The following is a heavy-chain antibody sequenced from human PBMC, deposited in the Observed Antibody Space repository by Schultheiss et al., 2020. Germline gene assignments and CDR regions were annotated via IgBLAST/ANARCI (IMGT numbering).Heavy chain of an antibody. CDR1: GGSFSGYY. J-gene: IGHJ6*02. CDR2: INHSGST. D-gene: IGHD3-10*01. V-gene: IGHV4-34*01. Sequence: SETLSLTCAVYGGSFSGYYWSWIRQPPGKGLEWIGEINHSGSTNYNPSLKSRVTISVDTSKNQFSLKLSSVTAADTAVYYCARDLGVRGVIKYYYGMDVWGQGTRINVSS. CDR3: ARDLGVRGVIKYYYGMDV.